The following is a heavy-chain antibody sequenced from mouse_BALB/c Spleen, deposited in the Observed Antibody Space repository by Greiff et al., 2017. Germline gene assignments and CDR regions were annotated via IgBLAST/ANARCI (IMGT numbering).Heavy chain of an antibody. CDR3: ARSGKEFAY. J-gene: IGHJ3*01. D-gene: IGHD1-3*01. CDR2: ILPGSGST. V-gene: IGHV1-9*01. CDR1: GYTFSSYW. Sequence: VQLQQSGAELMKPGASVKISCKATGYTFSSYWIEWVKQRPGHGLEWIGEILPGSGSTNYNEKFKGKATFTADTSSNTAYMQLSSLTSEDSAVYYCARSGKEFAYWGQGTLVTVSA.